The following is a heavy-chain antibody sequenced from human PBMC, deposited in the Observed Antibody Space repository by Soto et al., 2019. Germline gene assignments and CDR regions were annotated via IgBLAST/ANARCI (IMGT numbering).Heavy chain of an antibody. CDR3: ARKSTAGKYPSWFDP. D-gene: IGHD1-1*01. CDR1: GGSISSGGYY. CDR2: IYYSGST. Sequence: KPSETLSLTCTVSGGSISSGGYYWSWIRQHPGKGLEWIGYIYYSGSTYYNPSLKSRVTISVDTSKNQFSLKLSSVTAADTAVYYCARKSTAGKYPSWFDPWGQGTLVTVSS. J-gene: IGHJ5*02. V-gene: IGHV4-31*03.